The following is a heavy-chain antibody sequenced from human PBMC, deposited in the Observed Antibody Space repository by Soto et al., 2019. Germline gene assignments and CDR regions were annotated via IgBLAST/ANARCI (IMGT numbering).Heavy chain of an antibody. Sequence: ASAKVSCKASGYTFTSYGISWVRQAPGQGLEWMGWISAYNGNTNYAQKLQGRVTMTTDTSTSTAYMELRSLRSDDTAVYYCARDGGDDILTGYTYYYYYYGMDVWGQGTTVTVSS. D-gene: IGHD3-9*01. CDR2: ISAYNGNT. CDR3: ARDGGDDILTGYTYYYYYYGMDV. CDR1: GYTFTSYG. J-gene: IGHJ6*02. V-gene: IGHV1-18*01.